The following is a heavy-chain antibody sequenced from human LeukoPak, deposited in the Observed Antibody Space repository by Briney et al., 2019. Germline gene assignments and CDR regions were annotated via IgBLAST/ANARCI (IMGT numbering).Heavy chain of an antibody. V-gene: IGHV4-39*07. CDR1: GGSISSSSYY. J-gene: IGHJ3*02. CDR2: IYYSGST. CDR3: ARVAGLGYCSSTSCEVAFDI. D-gene: IGHD2-2*01. Sequence: PSETLSLTCTVSGGSISSSSYYWGWIRQPPGKGLEWIGSIYYSGSTYYNPSLKSRATISVDTSKNQFSLKLSSVTAADTAVYYCARVAGLGYCSSTSCEVAFDIWGQGTMVTVSS.